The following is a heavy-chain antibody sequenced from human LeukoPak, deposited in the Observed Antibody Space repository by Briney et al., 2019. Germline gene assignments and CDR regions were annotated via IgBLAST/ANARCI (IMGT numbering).Heavy chain of an antibody. Sequence: SETLSLTCTVSGGSISSGGYYCSWIRQHPGKGLEWIGYIYYSGSTYYNPSLKSRVTISVDTSKNQSSLKLSSVTAADTAVYYCASSLLVDTAMVFFDYWGQGTLVTVSS. D-gene: IGHD5-18*01. CDR3: ASSLLVDTAMVFFDY. CDR1: GGSISSGGYY. V-gene: IGHV4-31*03. J-gene: IGHJ4*02. CDR2: IYYSGST.